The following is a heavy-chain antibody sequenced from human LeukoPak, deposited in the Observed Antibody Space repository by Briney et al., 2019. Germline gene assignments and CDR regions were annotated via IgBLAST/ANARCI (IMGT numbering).Heavy chain of an antibody. J-gene: IGHJ4*02. V-gene: IGHV1-2*02. Sequence: ASVKVSCKTSGYTFTGYYMHWVRQAPGQGLEWMGWINPNSGGTNYAQKFQGRVTMTRDTSISTAYMELSRLRSDDTAVYYCARDDSSSSCSDYWGQGTLVTVSS. CDR1: GYTFTGYY. CDR2: INPNSGGT. CDR3: ARDDSSSSCSDY. D-gene: IGHD6-13*01.